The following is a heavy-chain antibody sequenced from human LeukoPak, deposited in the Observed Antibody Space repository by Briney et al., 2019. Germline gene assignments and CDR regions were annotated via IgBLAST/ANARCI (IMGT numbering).Heavy chain of an antibody. D-gene: IGHD6-13*01. CDR1: GYTFTSYY. CDR2: INPSGGST. J-gene: IGHJ6*03. Sequence: ASVKVSCKASGYTFTSYYMHWVRQAPGQGLEWMGIINPSGGSTSYAQKFQGRVTMTRDTSISTAYMELSRLRSDDTAVYYCARALYSSSWYGSRRGGYYYYMDVWGKGTTVTISS. CDR3: ARALYSSSWYGSRRGGYYYYMDV. V-gene: IGHV1-46*01.